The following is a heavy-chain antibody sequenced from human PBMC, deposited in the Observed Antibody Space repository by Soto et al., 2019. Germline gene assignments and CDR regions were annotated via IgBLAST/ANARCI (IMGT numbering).Heavy chain of an antibody. Sequence: SSVKVSFKASGYSFTDYHIHWVRQAPGQGLEWLGRFNPKSGGTSTAQKFQGWVTMTTDTSISTASMELTRLTSDDTAIYYCARGDSTDCSNGVCSFFYNHDMDVWGQGTTVTVSS. CDR3: ARGDSTDCSNGVCSFFYNHDMDV. CDR1: GYSFTDYH. J-gene: IGHJ6*02. V-gene: IGHV1-2*04. CDR2: FNPKSGGT. D-gene: IGHD2-8*01.